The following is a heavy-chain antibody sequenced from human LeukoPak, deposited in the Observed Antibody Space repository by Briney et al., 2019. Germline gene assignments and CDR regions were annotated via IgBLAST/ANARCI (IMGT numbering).Heavy chain of an antibody. CDR2: IYSGGST. V-gene: IGHV3-66*02. J-gene: IGHJ5*02. CDR1: GFTVSNNY. CDR3: AKEGRYCSSTSCSWFDP. D-gene: IGHD2-2*01. Sequence: PGGSLRLSCAASGFTVSNNYMNWIRQAPGKGLEWVSIIYSGGSTYYADSVKGRFTISRDSSKNTLYLQMNSLRAEDTAIYYCAKEGRYCSSTSCSWFDPWGQGTLVTVSS.